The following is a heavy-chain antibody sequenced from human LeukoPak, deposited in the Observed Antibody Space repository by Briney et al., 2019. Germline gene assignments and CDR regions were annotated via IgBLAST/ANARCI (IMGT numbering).Heavy chain of an antibody. Sequence: GGSLRLSCAASGFTVSSNYMSWVRQAPGKGLEWVSVIYSGGSTYYADSVKGRFTISRDNSKNTLYLQMNSLRAEDTAVYYCASVVGATLDAFDIWGQGTMVTVSS. J-gene: IGHJ3*02. CDR2: IYSGGST. D-gene: IGHD1-26*01. V-gene: IGHV3-66*01. CDR1: GFTVSSNY. CDR3: ASVVGATLDAFDI.